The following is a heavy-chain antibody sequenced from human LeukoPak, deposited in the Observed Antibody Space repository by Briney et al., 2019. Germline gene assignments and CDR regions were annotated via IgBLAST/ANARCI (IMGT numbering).Heavy chain of an antibody. CDR3: ARKRSVAGPNWFDP. J-gene: IGHJ5*02. V-gene: IGHV4-4*02. Sequence: SGTLSLTCAVSGGSLSSSNWWSWVRQPPGKGLEWIGEIYHIGSTNYNPSLKSRVTISVDKSKNQFSLKLSSGTAAGTAVYYCARKRSVAGPNWFDPGGQGTLVTVSS. CDR1: GGSLSSSNW. CDR2: IYHIGST. D-gene: IGHD6-19*01.